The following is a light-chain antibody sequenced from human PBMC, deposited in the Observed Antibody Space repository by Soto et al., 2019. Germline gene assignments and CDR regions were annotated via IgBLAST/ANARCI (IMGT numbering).Light chain of an antibody. CDR3: QHYTNWPPWT. Sequence: EIVMTQSPATLSVSPGESVTLSRRASQSVRSDLAWYQQRPGQAPRLLFYGASTRATGVPARFSGSGSGTEFALTISSLQSEDFGVYYCQHYTNWPPWTFGPGTKVEIK. CDR2: GAS. J-gene: IGKJ1*01. V-gene: IGKV3-15*01. CDR1: QSVRSD.